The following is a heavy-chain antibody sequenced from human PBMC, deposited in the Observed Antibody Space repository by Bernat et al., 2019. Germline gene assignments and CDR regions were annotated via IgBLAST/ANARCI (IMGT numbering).Heavy chain of an antibody. Sequence: VQLVESGGGLVQPGGSLRLSCAASGFTFSSYGMHWVRQAPGKGLEWVAVIWYDGSNKYYADSVKGRFTISRDNSKNTLYLQMNSLRAEDTVVYYCARVPSPYYYDSSGYAKRYYYYGMTSGAKGPRSPSP. CDR1: GFTFSSYG. CDR2: IWYDGSNK. J-gene: IGHJ6*02. D-gene: IGHD3-22*01. V-gene: IGHV3-33*08. CDR3: ARVPSPYYYDSSGYAKRYYYYGMTS.